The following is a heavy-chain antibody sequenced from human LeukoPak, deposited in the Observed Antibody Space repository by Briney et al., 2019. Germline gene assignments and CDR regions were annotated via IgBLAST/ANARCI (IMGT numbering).Heavy chain of an antibody. V-gene: IGHV4-34*01. CDR3: ARSERGVRGVTIKFYY. Sequence: SETPSLTCAVYGGSFSGYYWSWIRQPPGKGLEWIGEINHSGSTNYNPSLKSRVTISVDTSKNQFSLKLSSVTAADTAVYYCARSERGVRGVTIKFYYWGQGTLVTVSS. CDR1: GGSFSGYY. D-gene: IGHD3-10*01. CDR2: INHSGST. J-gene: IGHJ4*02.